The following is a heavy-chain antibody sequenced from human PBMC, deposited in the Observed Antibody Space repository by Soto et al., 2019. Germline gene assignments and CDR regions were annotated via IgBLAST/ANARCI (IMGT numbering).Heavy chain of an antibody. V-gene: IGHV3-74*01. CDR2: SKSDGSST. CDR3: AKDGASRYCTRSGCQPVGAY. CDR1: GFTFSSYW. D-gene: IGHD2-8*01. J-gene: IGHJ4*02. Sequence: GGSLRLSCAASGFTFSSYWMHWVLQAPGKGLVWVSRSKSDGSSTSYADSVKGRFTISRDNSKNTLYLQMNSLRAEDTAVYYCAKDGASRYCTRSGCQPVGAYCGQGTLVTVSS.